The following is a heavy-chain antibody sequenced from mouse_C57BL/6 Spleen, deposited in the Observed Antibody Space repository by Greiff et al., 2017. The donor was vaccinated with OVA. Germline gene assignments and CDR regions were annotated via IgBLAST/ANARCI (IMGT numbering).Heavy chain of an antibody. CDR3: ARSGGSSYSYFDY. J-gene: IGHJ2*01. CDR1: GYAFSSSW. Sequence: LQESGPELVKPGASVKISCKASGYAFSSSWMNWVKQRPGKGLEWIGRIYPGDGDTNYNGKFKGKATLTADKSSSTAYMQLSSLTSEDSAVYFCARSGGSSYSYFDYWGQGTTLTVSS. D-gene: IGHD1-1*01. V-gene: IGHV1-82*01. CDR2: IYPGDGDT.